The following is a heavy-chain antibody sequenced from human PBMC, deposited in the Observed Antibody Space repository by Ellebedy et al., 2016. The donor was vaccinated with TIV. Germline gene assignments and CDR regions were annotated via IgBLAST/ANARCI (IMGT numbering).Heavy chain of an antibody. CDR2: IKQDGSEQ. J-gene: IGHJ4*02. V-gene: IGHV3-7*01. D-gene: IGHD6-6*01. CDR1: GFTFSSYW. CDR3: VRAIGASSSY. Sequence: GGSLRLXXAASGFTFSSYWMSWVRQAPGKGLEWVANIKQDGSEQYYVDSVKGRFTISRDNAKNSLYLQMNSLRAEDTAVYYCVRAIGASSSYWGQGTLVTVSS.